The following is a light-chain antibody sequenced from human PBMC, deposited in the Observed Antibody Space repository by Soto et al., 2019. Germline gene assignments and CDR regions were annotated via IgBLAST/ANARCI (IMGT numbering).Light chain of an antibody. J-gene: IGKJ1*01. CDR1: QGISNY. CDR3: QHYNSYSEA. V-gene: IGKV1-9*01. CDR2: IAS. Sequence: DIQLTQSPSFLSASVGDRVIITCRSGQGISNYLAWYQQKPGKAPKLLIYIASTLQSGVPSRFSGSGSGTEFTLTISSLQPDDFATYYCQHYNSYSEAFGQGTKVDIK.